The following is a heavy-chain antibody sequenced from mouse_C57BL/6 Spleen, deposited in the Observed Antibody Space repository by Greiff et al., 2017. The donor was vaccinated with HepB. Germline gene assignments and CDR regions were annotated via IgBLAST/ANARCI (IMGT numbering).Heavy chain of an antibody. J-gene: IGHJ2*01. Sequence: EVKLVESGGGLVKPGGSLKLSCAASGFTFSSYAMSWVRQTPEKRLEWVATISDGGSYTYYPDNVKDRFTISRDNAKNNLYLQMSHLKSEDTAMYYCARDPFNYFDYWGQGTTLTVSS. CDR2: ISDGGSYT. CDR1: GFTFSSYA. V-gene: IGHV5-4*01. CDR3: ARDPFNYFDY.